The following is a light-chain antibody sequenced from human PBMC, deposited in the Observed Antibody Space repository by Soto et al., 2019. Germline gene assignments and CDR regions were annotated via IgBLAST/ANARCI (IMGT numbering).Light chain of an antibody. CDR3: QQYASYPWT. CDR1: QSLSGW. V-gene: IGKV1-5*01. J-gene: IGKJ1*01. Sequence: DIQLTQTPSTLSASIGDRVTITCRASQSLSGWLAWYQQTPGKAPKLLISDAFRLESGVPSRFRGSGSGTEFSLTITSPQPGDSATFYCQQYASYPWTFGRGTKV. CDR2: DAF.